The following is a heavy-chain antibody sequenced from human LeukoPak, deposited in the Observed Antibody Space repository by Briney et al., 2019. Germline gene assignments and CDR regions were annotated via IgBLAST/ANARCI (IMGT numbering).Heavy chain of an antibody. V-gene: IGHV3-30*18. J-gene: IGHJ5*02. D-gene: IGHD6-19*01. CDR2: ISYDGSNK. CDR1: GFTFSSYG. Sequence: GGSLRLSCAASGFTFSSYGMHWVRQAPGKGLEWAAVISYDGSNKYYADSVKGRFTISRDNSKNTLYLQMNSLRAEDTAVYYCAKDLGWNGWANWFDPWGQGTLVTVSS. CDR3: AKDLGWNGWANWFDP.